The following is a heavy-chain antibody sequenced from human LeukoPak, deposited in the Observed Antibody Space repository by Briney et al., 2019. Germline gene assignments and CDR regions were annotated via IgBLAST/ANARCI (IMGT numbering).Heavy chain of an antibody. D-gene: IGHD1-7*01. CDR2: MNPNSGNT. Sequence: GASVRVSCKASGYTFTSYDNNWVRQAPGQGREWRGWMNPNSGNTGYAQTFQGRVTMTRNTSISTAYMELSSLRSEDTAVYYCARVGPNWNYGGDDYWGQGTLVTVSS. J-gene: IGHJ4*02. CDR1: GYTFTSYD. CDR3: ARVGPNWNYGGDDY. V-gene: IGHV1-8*01.